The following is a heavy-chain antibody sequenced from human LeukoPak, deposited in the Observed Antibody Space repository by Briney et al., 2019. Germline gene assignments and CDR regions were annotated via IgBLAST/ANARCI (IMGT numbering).Heavy chain of an antibody. D-gene: IGHD3-3*01. CDR3: ARGRGVLEWYSPYYMDV. J-gene: IGHJ6*03. CDR1: GGSISTSNYY. Sequence: SETLSLTCTVSGGSISTSNYYWGWIRQPPGKGLEWIGNIFYSGSTYYSPSLRSRVTISLDTSRNQFSLKLSSVTAADTAVYYCARGRGVLEWYSPYYMDVWGKGTTVTVSS. CDR2: IFYSGST. V-gene: IGHV4-39*07.